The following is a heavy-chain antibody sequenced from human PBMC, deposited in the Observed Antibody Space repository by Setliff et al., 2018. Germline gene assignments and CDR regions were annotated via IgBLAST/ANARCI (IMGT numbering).Heavy chain of an antibody. V-gene: IGHV3-21*06. D-gene: IGHD3-22*01. CDR2: ISSSGSYT. J-gene: IGHJ3*02. CDR3: ARDNYYDSTQDAFDI. Sequence: GGSLRLSCAASGFTFRSYSMTWVRQAPGKGLEWVSGISSSGSYTYYAASVKGRFTISRDNANNSLFLQMDTLRPEDTAVYYCARDNYYDSTQDAFDIWGQGTMVTVS. CDR1: GFTFRSYS.